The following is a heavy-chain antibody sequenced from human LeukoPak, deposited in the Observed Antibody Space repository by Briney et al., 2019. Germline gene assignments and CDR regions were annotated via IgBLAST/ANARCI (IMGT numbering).Heavy chain of an antibody. CDR1: GGTFSSYA. J-gene: IGHJ4*02. CDR3: AKGGYSSSSEFDY. CDR2: IIPILGIA. V-gene: IGHV1-69*04. Sequence: SVKVSCKASGGTFSSYAISWVRQAPGQGLEWMGRIIPILGIANYAQKFQGRVTITADKSTSTAYMELSSLRSEDTAVYYCAKGGYSSSSEFDYWGQGTLVTVSS. D-gene: IGHD6-6*01.